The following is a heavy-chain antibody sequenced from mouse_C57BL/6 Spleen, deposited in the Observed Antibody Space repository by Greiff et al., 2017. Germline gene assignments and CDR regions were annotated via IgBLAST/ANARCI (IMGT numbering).Heavy chain of an antibody. V-gene: IGHV1-55*01. J-gene: IGHJ1*03. Sequence: QVQLQQPGAELVKPGASVKMSCKASGYTFTRYWITWVKQRPGQGLEWIGDIYPGSGSTNYHEKFKSKATLTVDPSSSTAYMQLSSLTSEDSAVYYCARRGYDDWYFDVWGTGTTVTVSS. CDR1: GYTFTRYW. D-gene: IGHD2-14*01. CDR2: IYPGSGST. CDR3: ARRGYDDWYFDV.